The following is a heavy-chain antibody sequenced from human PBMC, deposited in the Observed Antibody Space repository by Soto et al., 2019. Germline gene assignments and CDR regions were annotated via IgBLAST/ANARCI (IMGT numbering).Heavy chain of an antibody. Sequence: PSETLSLTCTVSSGSISTRSHYWGWIRQPPGKGLEWIGSMYYSGSMYYNPSLKSRVTISADTSKNQFSLKLSSVTAADTSVYYCVRQIPDTATGTYHFDYWGQGTLVTVSS. CDR2: MYYSGSM. CDR3: VRQIPDTATGTYHFDY. V-gene: IGHV4-39*01. J-gene: IGHJ4*02. CDR1: SGSISTRSHY. D-gene: IGHD5-18*01.